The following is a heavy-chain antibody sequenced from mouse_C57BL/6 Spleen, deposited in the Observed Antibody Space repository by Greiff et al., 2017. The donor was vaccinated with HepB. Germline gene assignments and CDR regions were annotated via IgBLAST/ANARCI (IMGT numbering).Heavy chain of an antibody. Sequence: QQSCKASGYTFTSYWMHWVKQRPGRGLEWIGRIDPTSGGTKYNEKFKSKATLTVDKPSSTAYMQLSSLTSEDSAVYYCARWGVRGYFDYWGQGTTLTVSS. V-gene: IGHV1-72*01. D-gene: IGHD2-5*01. J-gene: IGHJ2*01. CDR1: GYTFTSYW. CDR3: ARWGVRGYFDY. CDR2: IDPTSGGT.